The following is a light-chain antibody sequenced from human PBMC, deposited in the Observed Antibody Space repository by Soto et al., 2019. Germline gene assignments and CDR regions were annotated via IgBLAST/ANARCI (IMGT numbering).Light chain of an antibody. V-gene: IGKV3-20*01. Sequence: EIVLTQSTGTLSLSPGERATLSCRASQSISSSYLAWYQQKPGQAPRLLIYAASSKAPGIPDRFSGSGSGTDFTLTISRLEPEDFAVYYCQQYCSSSYTFGQGTQLEIK. CDR1: QSISSSY. CDR2: AAS. J-gene: IGKJ2*01. CDR3: QQYCSSSYT.